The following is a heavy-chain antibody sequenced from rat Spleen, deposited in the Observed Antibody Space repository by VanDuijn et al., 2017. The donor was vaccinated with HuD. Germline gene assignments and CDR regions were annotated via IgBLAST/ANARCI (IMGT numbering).Heavy chain of an antibody. V-gene: IGHV3-1*01. CDR2: IDYSGDT. CDR1: GFSITNRY. Sequence: EVQLQESGPGLVKPSQSLSLTCSVTGFSITNRYWGWIRKFPGNKMEWMGHIDYSGDTNYNPSLKSRISITRDTSKNQFFLQLNSVTTEDTATYYCARWGGDGWYFDFWGPGTMVTVSS. D-gene: IGHD1-1*01. CDR3: ARWGGDGWYFDF. J-gene: IGHJ1*01.